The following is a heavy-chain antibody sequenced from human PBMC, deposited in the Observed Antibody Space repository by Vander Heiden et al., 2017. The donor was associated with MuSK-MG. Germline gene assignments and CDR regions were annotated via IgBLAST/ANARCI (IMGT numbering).Heavy chain of an antibody. J-gene: IGHJ4*02. D-gene: IGHD3-10*01. CDR2: ISYDGSNK. CDR3: ARDYGSYGSGSYYVLGDY. CDR1: GFTFSSYA. V-gene: IGHV3-30*04. Sequence: QVQLVESGGGVVQPGRSLRLSCAASGFTFSSYAMHWVRQAPGKGLEWVAVISYDGSNKYYAESVKGRVTISRDNSKNTLYRQMNSLRAEETAVYYCARDYGSYGSGSYYVLGDYWGQGTLVTVYS.